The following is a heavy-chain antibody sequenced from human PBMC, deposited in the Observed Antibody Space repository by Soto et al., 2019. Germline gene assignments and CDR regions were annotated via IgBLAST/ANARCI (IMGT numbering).Heavy chain of an antibody. CDR2: IYSSGNT. J-gene: IGHJ6*02. D-gene: IGHD3-3*01. V-gene: IGHV4-31*11. CDR3: ARLAIFGVAPYGMGV. Sequence: SATLSLTCAVSGDSISSGGYYWNWIRQHPGKGLEWIGYIYSSGNTYYNTSLKSRVNLSLDTSKNQFSLKLSSVTAADTAVFYCARLAIFGVAPYGMGVWGQGTTVTVSS. CDR1: GDSISSGGYY.